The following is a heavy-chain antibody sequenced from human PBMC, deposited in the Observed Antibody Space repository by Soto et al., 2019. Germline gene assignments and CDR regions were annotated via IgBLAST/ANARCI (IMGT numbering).Heavy chain of an antibody. CDR1: GGSISSGAYY. CDR3: ARDAVDCSGGNCQYWYSDL. V-gene: IGHV4-31*03. J-gene: IGHJ2*01. D-gene: IGHD2-15*01. Sequence: AAETLSLTRTVSGGSISSGAYYWSWIRQHPGKGLEWIGYIDYSVSTYYNPSLKSRVTISVDTSKNQFSLTLSSVTAADKAVYYCARDAVDCSGGNCQYWYSDLWGRDTLVNGSS. CDR2: IDYSVST.